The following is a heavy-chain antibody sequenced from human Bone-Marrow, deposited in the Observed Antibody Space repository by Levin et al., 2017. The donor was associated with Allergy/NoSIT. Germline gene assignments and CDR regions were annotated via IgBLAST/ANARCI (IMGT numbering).Heavy chain of an antibody. CDR1: GGTFSSYA. Sequence: KISCKASGGTFSSYAISWVRQAPGQGLEWMGRIIPILGIANYAQKFQGRVTITADKSTSTAYMELSSLRSEDTAVYYCAGGGGYGSGGSCYLIWGQGTMVTVSS. D-gene: IGHD2-15*01. CDR3: AGGGGYGSGGSCYLI. V-gene: IGHV1-69*04. CDR2: IIPILGIA. J-gene: IGHJ3*02.